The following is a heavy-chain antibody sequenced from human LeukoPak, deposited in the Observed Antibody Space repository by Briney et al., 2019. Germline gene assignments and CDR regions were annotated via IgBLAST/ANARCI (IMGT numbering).Heavy chain of an antibody. CDR3: ARDIRIQLWLDWFDP. Sequence: PGGSLRLSCAASGFTFSGYWMSWVRQAPGKGLEWVANIKQGGSEKNYVDSVKSRFTISRDNAKNSLYLQVNILRAEDTAVYYCARDIRIQLWLDWFDPWGQGTLVTVSS. CDR1: GFTFSGYW. D-gene: IGHD5-18*01. CDR2: IKQGGSEK. V-gene: IGHV3-7*01. J-gene: IGHJ5*02.